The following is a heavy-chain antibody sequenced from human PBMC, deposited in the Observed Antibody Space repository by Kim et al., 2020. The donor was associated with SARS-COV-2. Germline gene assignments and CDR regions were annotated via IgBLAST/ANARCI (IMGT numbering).Heavy chain of an antibody. V-gene: IGHV1-69*01. CDR3: ARVVNYYDSSGYIDY. J-gene: IGHJ4*02. Sequence: KFQGRVTITADESTSTAYMELSSLRSEDTAVYYCARVVNYYDSSGYIDYWGQGTLVTVSS. D-gene: IGHD3-22*01.